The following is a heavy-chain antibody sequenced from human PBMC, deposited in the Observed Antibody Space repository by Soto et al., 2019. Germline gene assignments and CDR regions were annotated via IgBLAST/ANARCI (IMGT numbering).Heavy chain of an antibody. V-gene: IGHV4-39*01. CDR3: ARLCRYGDPPVQPDI. CDR1: GGSISRSSYY. Sequence: QSQTLSLPCPVSGGSISRSSYYWGWIRQPPGKGLEWIGRIYYSGRTYYNPSLKSLVTISVATSKNPFSLKLSSVTAAETAVYYWARLCRYGDPPVQPDIWGQGTMVTVSS. J-gene: IGHJ3*02. CDR2: IYYSGRT. D-gene: IGHD4-17*01.